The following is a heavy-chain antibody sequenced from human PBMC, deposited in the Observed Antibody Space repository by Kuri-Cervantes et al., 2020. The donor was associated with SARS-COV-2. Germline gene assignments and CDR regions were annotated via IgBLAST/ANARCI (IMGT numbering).Heavy chain of an antibody. CDR2: IIPIFGTA. J-gene: IGHJ4*02. V-gene: IGHV1-69*13. Sequence: SVKVSCKASGGTFSSYAISWVRQAPGQGLEWMGGIIPIFGTANYAQKFQGRVTITADESTSTAYMELSSLRSEDTAVYYCARSYGSGSYSDYWGQGTLVTVSS. CDR1: GGTFSSYA. D-gene: IGHD3-10*01. CDR3: ARSYGSGSYSDY.